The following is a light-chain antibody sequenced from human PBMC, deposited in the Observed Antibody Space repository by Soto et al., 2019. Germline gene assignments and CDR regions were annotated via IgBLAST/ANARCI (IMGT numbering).Light chain of an antibody. CDR2: DVS. Sequence: QSALTQPASVSGSPGQSITISCTGTSSDVGGYNYVSWYQHHPGKAPKLMIYDVSNRPSGVSDRFSGSKSGNTASLTVSGLQAEDEADYYCSSHTSSNTPVVFGGGTQLTV. V-gene: IGLV2-14*03. J-gene: IGLJ2*01. CDR3: SSHTSSNTPVV. CDR1: SSDVGGYNY.